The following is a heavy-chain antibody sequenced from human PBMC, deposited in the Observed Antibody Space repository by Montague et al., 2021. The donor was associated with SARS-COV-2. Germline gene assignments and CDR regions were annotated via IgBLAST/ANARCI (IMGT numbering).Heavy chain of an antibody. V-gene: IGHV4-34*01. CDR2: IDHSGST. CDR1: GGSFSGYY. J-gene: IGHJ3*02. CDR3: ARGRYFHWLLFALNDAFDI. Sequence: SETLSLTCAVYGGSFSGYYWSWIRQPPGKGLEWIGEIDHSGSTNYNPSLKNRVTISLDTSKNQFSLRLNSVTAADTAVYYCARGRYFHWLLFALNDAFDIWGQGTMVTVSS. D-gene: IGHD3-9*01.